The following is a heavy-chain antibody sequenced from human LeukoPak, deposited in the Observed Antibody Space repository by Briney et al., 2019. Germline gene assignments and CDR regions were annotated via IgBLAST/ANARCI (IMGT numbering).Heavy chain of an antibody. Sequence: PSQTLSLTCTVSGASIRSGSYYWGWIRQPAGKGLEWIGGIYTSGSTNYNPSLKSRVTISVDPSKNQFSLKLSSVTAADTAVYYCARDPYSSSWYGAGGYYYMDVWGKGTTVTISS. CDR2: IYTSGST. J-gene: IGHJ6*03. CDR1: GASIRSGSYY. V-gene: IGHV4-61*02. D-gene: IGHD6-13*01. CDR3: ARDPYSSSWYGAGGYYYMDV.